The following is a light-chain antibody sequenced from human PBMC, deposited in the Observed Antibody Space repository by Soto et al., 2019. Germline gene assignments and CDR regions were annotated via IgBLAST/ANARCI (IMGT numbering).Light chain of an antibody. CDR1: TSNIAKNH. CDR2: DND. V-gene: IGLV1-51*01. Sequence: QSVLTQPPSVSAAPGQKVSISCSGSTSNIAKNHVSWYQRLPGTAPKLLFYDNDKRPSGIPDRFSASKSATSSTLDITGLQTGDEADYLCGAWDDSLSVYVFGTGTKVTVL. J-gene: IGLJ1*01. CDR3: GAWDDSLSVYV.